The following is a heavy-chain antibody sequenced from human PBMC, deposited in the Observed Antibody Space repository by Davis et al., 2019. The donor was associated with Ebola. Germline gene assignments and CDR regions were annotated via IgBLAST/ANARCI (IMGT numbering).Heavy chain of an antibody. Sequence: PGGSLRLSCAASGFTSGFTFNDAWMACVRQAPGRGLDWIGILKNKVAGGPTEYIAPVRGRFTIRGDDSRNTVYLQMNSLKTEDTTVYYFTSSLTTQGAFDIWGQGTVVTVSS. CDR2: LKNKVAGGPT. CDR3: TSSLTTQGAFDI. J-gene: IGHJ3*02. CDR1: GFTSGFTFNDAW. D-gene: IGHD1-1*01. V-gene: IGHV3-15*01.